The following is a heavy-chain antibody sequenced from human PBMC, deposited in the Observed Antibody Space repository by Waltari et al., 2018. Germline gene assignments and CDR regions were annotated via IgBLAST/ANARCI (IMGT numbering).Heavy chain of an antibody. J-gene: IGHJ2*01. CDR1: GGSIRSGDYY. Sequence: QVQLQESGPGLVKPSQTLSLTCTVSGGSIRSGDYYWGWIRQPPGKGLEWIAYIYYSGSTYYNPSLKSRITISLDTSRNQFSLNLSSVTAADTAVYYCARENRAGWDRYFDLWGRGTLVTVSS. D-gene: IGHD1-26*01. CDR2: IYYSGST. CDR3: ARENRAGWDRYFDL. V-gene: IGHV4-30-4*08.